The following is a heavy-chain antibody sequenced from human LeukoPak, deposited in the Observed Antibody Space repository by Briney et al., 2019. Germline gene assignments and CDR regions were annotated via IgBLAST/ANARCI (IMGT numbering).Heavy chain of an antibody. CDR1: GFTFSSYS. Sequence: GGSLRLSCAASGFTFSSYSMNWVRQAPGKGLEWVSSISSSSSYIHYADSVKGRFTISRDNAKNSLYLQMNSLRAEDTAVYYCASLGRNEMDVWGQGTTVTVSS. V-gene: IGHV3-21*01. D-gene: IGHD1-26*01. CDR2: ISSSSSYI. J-gene: IGHJ6*02. CDR3: ASLGRNEMDV.